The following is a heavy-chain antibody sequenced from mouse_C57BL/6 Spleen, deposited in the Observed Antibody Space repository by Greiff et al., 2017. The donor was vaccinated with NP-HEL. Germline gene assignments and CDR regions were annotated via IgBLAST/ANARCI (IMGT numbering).Heavy chain of an antibody. V-gene: IGHV5-17*01. J-gene: IGHJ4*01. CDR1: GFTFSDYG. Sequence: EVMLVESGGGLVKPGGSLKLSCAASGFTFSDYGMHWVRQAPEKGLEWVAYISSGSSTIYYADTVKGRFTISRDNAKNTLFLQMTSLRSEDTAMYYCARGYYDYERGYAMDYWGQGTSVTVSS. D-gene: IGHD2-4*01. CDR3: ARGYYDYERGYAMDY. CDR2: ISSGSSTI.